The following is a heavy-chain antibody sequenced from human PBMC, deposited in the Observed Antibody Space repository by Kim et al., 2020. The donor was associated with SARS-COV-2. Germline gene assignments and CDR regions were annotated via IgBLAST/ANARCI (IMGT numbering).Heavy chain of an antibody. CDR2: IYYSGST. D-gene: IGHD6-6*01. V-gene: IGHV4-31*03. CDR3: AREDQLVNYFDY. J-gene: IGHJ4*02. Sequence: SETLSLTCTVSGGSISSGGYYWSWIRQHPGKGLEWIGYIYYSGSTYYNPSLKSRVTISVDTSKNQFSLKLSSVTAADTAVYYCAREDQLVNYFDYWGQGTLVTVSS. CDR1: GGSISSGGYY.